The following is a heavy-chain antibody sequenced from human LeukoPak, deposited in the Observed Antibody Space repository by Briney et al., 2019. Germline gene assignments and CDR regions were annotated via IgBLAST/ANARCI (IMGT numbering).Heavy chain of an antibody. J-gene: IGHJ4*02. CDR3: AKDPVGYGGNYFDY. D-gene: IGHD4-23*01. Sequence: GGSLRLSCAASGFTFDEYAMHWVRQAPEKGLEWVSLISWDGGSTYYADSVEGRFTISRDNSKNSLHLQMNSLRAEDTALYYCAKDPVGYGGNYFDYWGQGTLVTVSS. CDR2: ISWDGGST. CDR1: GFTFDEYA. V-gene: IGHV3-43D*03.